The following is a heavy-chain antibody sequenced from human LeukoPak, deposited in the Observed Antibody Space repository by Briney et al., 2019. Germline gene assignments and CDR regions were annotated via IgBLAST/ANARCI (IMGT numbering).Heavy chain of an antibody. Sequence: GASLQISCKGSGYSFTSYWIGWVRQMPGKGLEWMGIIYPGDSDTRYSPSFQGQVTISTDKSISTAYLQWSSLKASDTAMYYCARQSAAGTQNWFDPWGQGTLVTVSS. CDR2: IYPGDSDT. J-gene: IGHJ5*02. CDR3: ARQSAAGTQNWFDP. D-gene: IGHD6-13*01. CDR1: GYSFTSYW. V-gene: IGHV5-51*01.